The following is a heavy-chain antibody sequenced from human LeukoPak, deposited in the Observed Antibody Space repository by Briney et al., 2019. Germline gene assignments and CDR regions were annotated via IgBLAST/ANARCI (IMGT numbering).Heavy chain of an antibody. V-gene: IGHV3-30*04. D-gene: IGHD6-13*01. Sequence: PGRSLRLSCAASGFTLGNYAMHWVRQAPGQGLEWVAVISNDGKDKYHADSVKGRFTISRDNPKNTLYLQMYSLRAEDTAVYYCARVYSSSWYSGYWGQGTLVTVSS. J-gene: IGHJ4*02. CDR2: ISNDGKDK. CDR3: ARVYSSSWYSGY. CDR1: GFTLGNYA.